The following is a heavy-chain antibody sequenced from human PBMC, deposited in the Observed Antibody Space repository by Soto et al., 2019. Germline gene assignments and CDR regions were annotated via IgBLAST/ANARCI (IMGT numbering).Heavy chain of an antibody. CDR1: GYSFTDYH. CDR2: INPKSGGT. CDR3: ARGDSTDCSNGVCSFLYNHHRDV. Sequence: ASVKVSCKASGYSFTDYHIHWVRQAPGQGLEWLGRINPKSGGTSTAQKFQGWVTMTTDTSISTASMELTRLTSDDTAIYYCARGDSTDCSNGVCSFLYNHHRDVWGQGTTVTVAS. D-gene: IGHD2-8*01. J-gene: IGHJ6*02. V-gene: IGHV1-2*04.